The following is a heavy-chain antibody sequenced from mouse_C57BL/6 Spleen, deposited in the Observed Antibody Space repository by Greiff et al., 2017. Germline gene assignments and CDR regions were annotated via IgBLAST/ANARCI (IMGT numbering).Heavy chain of an antibody. CDR3: ARYSNYRYYFDY. D-gene: IGHD2-5*01. CDR1: GFTFSSYT. Sequence: EVKLVESGGGLVKPGGSLKLSCAASGFTFSSYTMTWVRQTPEKRLEWVATISGGGGNTYYPDSVKGRFTLSRDNATNTLYLQMSSLRSEDTAWYNCARYSNYRYYFDYWGQGTTLTVAS. J-gene: IGHJ2*01. CDR2: ISGGGGNT. V-gene: IGHV5-9*01.